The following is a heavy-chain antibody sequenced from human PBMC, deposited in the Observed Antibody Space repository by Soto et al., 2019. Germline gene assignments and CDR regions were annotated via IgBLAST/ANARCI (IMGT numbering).Heavy chain of an antibody. CDR3: VQSRCGGDCLQSYSSHSYYGLDV. V-gene: IGHV2-5*02. CDR1: GFSLSATGVG. Sequence: QITLKESGPTLVKPTQTLTLTCSFSGFSLSATGVGVGWIRQPPGQALEWLALIYWDDDKRYNPSLNSRLTITKDTSKNQVVLAMTNMDPVDTAPYYCVQSRCGGDCLQSYSSHSYYGLDVWGQGTTVTVSS. CDR2: IYWDDDK. D-gene: IGHD2-21*02. J-gene: IGHJ6*02.